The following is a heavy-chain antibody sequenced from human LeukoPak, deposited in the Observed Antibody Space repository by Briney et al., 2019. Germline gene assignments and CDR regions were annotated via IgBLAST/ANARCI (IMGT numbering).Heavy chain of an antibody. V-gene: IGHV6-1*01. Sequence: SQTLSLTCAISGDSVSSNSTAWNWIKQSPSRGLEWLGRTYYRSKWYNDYTVSVKSRITFNPDTSKNQFSLHLNSVTPEDTAVYYCARKRLSADSFDIWGQGTLVTVSS. D-gene: IGHD4/OR15-4a*01. J-gene: IGHJ3*02. CDR1: GDSVSSNSTA. CDR3: ARKRLSADSFDI. CDR2: TYYRSKWYN.